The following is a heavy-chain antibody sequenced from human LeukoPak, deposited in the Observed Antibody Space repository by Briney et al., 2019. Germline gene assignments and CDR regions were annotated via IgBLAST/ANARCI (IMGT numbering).Heavy chain of an antibody. J-gene: IGHJ4*02. D-gene: IGHD3-22*01. CDR3: ASGYYYDSSGFYGFDY. CDR1: GFTFSSYS. Sequence: GGSLRLSCAASGFTFSSYSMNWVRQAPGKGLEWVPSISSSSSYIYYADSVKGRFTISRDNAKNSLYLQMNSLRAEDTAVYYCASGYYYDSSGFYGFDYWGQGTLVTVSS. V-gene: IGHV3-21*01. CDR2: ISSSSSYI.